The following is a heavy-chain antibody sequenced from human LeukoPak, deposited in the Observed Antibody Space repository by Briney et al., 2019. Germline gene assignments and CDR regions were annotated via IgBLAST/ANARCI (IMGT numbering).Heavy chain of an antibody. CDR1: GFSFSSHW. CDR3: ARENYGDSDL. D-gene: IGHD4-17*01. Sequence: PGGSLRLSCAASGFSFSSHWMSWVRQAPGKGLEWVANIKQDGSDKYYVDSVKGRFTISRDNAKNSLHLQMNSLRAEDTAVYYCARENYGDSDLWGQGTLVTVSS. V-gene: IGHV3-7*01. CDR2: IKQDGSDK. J-gene: IGHJ4*02.